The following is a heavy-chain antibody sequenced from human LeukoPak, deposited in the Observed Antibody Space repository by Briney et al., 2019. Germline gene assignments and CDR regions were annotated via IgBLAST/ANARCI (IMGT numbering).Heavy chain of an antibody. CDR2: IKQDGSEK. J-gene: IGHJ4*02. Sequence: GGSLRLSCAASGFTFTSYWMSWVRQAPGKGLEWVANIKQDGSEKYYVDSVKGRFTISRDNAKNSLYLQMNSLRAEDTAVYYCASCSGGSCYSDYWGQGTLVTVSS. D-gene: IGHD2-15*01. CDR3: ASCSGGSCYSDY. V-gene: IGHV3-7*01. CDR1: GFTFTSYW.